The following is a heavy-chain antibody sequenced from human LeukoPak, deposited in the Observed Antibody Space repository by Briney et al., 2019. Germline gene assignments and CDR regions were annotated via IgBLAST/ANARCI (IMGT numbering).Heavy chain of an antibody. CDR1: GFTFSSYS. CDR3: ARAGPPAFDP. Sequence: PGGSLRLSCAASGFTFSSYSMNWVRQAPGKGREWVSSISSSSSYIYYADSVKGRFTISRDNAKNSLYLQMNSLRAEDTAVYYCARAGPPAFDPWGQGTLVTVSS. V-gene: IGHV3-21*01. CDR2: ISSSSSYI. J-gene: IGHJ5*02.